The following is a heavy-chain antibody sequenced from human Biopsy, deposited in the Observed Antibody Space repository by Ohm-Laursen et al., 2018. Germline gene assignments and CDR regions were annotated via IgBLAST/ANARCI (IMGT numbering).Heavy chain of an antibody. D-gene: IGHD3-9*01. CDR3: ARAFRGQYFYYYYGMYV. V-gene: IGHV3-43D*04. CDR1: GFTFVDYG. J-gene: IGHJ6*02. Sequence: SLRLSCAASGFTFVDYGMHCFRLAPGQALEWVSLIIWHGRTRYYLVSVKGRFTISRDNSKNSLYLQMNSLSLEVTTLYFCARAFRGQYFYYYYGMYVWGQGTTVTVSS. CDR2: IIWHGRTR.